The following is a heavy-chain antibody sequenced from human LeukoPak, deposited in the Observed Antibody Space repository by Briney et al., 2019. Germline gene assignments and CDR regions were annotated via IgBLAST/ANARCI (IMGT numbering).Heavy chain of an antibody. Sequence: SQTLSLTCAVSGGSISSGGYSWSWVRQPPGKGLEWIGYIYHSGSTYYNPSLKSRVTISVDTSKNQFSLKLSSVTAADTAVYYCARGLRVAAAGTSAFDIWGQGTMVTVPS. D-gene: IGHD6-13*01. V-gene: IGHV4-30-2*01. CDR2: IYHSGST. CDR1: GGSISSGGYS. CDR3: ARGLRVAAAGTSAFDI. J-gene: IGHJ3*02.